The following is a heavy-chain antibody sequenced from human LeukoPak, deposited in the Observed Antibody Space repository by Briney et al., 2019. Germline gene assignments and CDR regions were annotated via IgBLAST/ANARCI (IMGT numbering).Heavy chain of an antibody. J-gene: IGHJ4*02. D-gene: IGHD1-26*01. CDR2: NYYSGST. CDR3: ARRESGSYYSPTDYFDY. V-gene: IGHV4-59*11. CDR1: GGSISSHY. Sequence: SETLSLTCTVSGGSISSHYWSWIRQPPGKGLEWIGYNYYSGSTNYNPSLKSRVTISVDTSKNQFSLKLSSVTAADTAVYYCARRESGSYYSPTDYFDYWGQGTLVTVSS.